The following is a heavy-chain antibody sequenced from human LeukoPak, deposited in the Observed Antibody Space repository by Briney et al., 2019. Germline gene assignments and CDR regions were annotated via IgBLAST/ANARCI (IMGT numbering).Heavy chain of an antibody. J-gene: IGHJ6*03. Sequence: GGSLRLSCAASGFTFSNAWMSWVRQAPGKGLEWVGRIKSKTDGGTTDYAAPVKGRFTISRDDSKNTLYLQMNSLKTEDTAVYYCTTGDDFVYCYYYMDVWGKGTTVTVSS. V-gene: IGHV3-15*01. CDR1: GFTFSNAW. CDR2: IKSKTDGGTT. CDR3: TTGDDFVYCYYYMDV. D-gene: IGHD1-1*01.